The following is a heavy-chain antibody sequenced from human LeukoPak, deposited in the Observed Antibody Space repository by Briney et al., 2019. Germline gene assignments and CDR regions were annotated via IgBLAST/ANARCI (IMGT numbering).Heavy chain of an antibody. J-gene: IGHJ4*02. CDR2: ISGSGGGT. D-gene: IGHD6-13*01. CDR3: AKGSGILGSSWYVY. V-gene: IGHV3-23*01. CDR1: GFTFSSYA. Sequence: TGGSLRFSCAASGFTFSSYAMSWVRQAPGKGLEWVSTISGSGGGTYYADSVKGRFTISRDTPKNTLYLQMDSLRAEDTAVYYCAKGSGILGSSWYVYWGQGTLVTVSS.